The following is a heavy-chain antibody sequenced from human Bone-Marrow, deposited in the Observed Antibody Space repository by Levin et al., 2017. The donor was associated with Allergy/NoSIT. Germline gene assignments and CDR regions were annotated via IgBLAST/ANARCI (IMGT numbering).Heavy chain of an antibody. Sequence: GGSLRLSCAASGFTFSSYAMHWVRQAPGKGLEWVAVISYDGSNKYYADSVKGRFTISRDNSKNTLYLQMNSLRAEDTAVYYCARVSRPWRHSGSYVWGQGTLVTVSS. CDR1: GFTFSSYA. CDR3: ARVSRPWRHSGSYV. CDR2: ISYDGSNK. V-gene: IGHV3-30*04. D-gene: IGHD1-26*01. J-gene: IGHJ4*02.